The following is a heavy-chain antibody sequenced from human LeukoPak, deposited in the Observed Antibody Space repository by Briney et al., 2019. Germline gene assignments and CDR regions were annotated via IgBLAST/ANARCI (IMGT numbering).Heavy chain of an antibody. CDR2: ISSSGSTI. V-gene: IGHV3-48*03. CDR1: GSTFSNYE. Sequence: GGSPRLSCAASGSTFSNYEMNWVRQAPGKGLEWVSYISSSGSTIYYADSVKGRFTISRDNAKNSLYLQMNTLRAEDTAVYYCARSDYYDSSRYYYGYRGQGTLVTVSS. J-gene: IGHJ4*02. D-gene: IGHD3-22*01. CDR3: ARSDYYDSSRYYYGY.